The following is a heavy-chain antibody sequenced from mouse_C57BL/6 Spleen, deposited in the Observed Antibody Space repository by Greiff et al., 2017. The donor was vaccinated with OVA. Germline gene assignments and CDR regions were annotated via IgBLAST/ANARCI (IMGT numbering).Heavy chain of an antibody. Sequence: VKLQQPGAELVKPGASVKLSCKASGYTFTSYWMHWVKQRPGQGLEWIGMIHPNSGSTNYNEKFKSKATLTVDKSSSTAYMQLSSLTSEDSAVYYCAREENYYGSSYEVPYFDYWGQGTTLTVSS. CDR1: GYTFTSYW. V-gene: IGHV1-64*01. CDR2: IHPNSGST. J-gene: IGHJ2*01. D-gene: IGHD1-1*01. CDR3: AREENYYGSSYEVPYFDY.